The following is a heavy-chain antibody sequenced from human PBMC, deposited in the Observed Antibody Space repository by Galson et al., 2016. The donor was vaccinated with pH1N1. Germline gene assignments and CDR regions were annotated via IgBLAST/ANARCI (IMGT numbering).Heavy chain of an antibody. CDR2: IAPDSGAT. J-gene: IGHJ4*02. CDR1: GYSFNVYY. CDR3: ARVLRTVVFAF. V-gene: IGHV1-2*02. Sequence: SVKVSCKASGYSFNVYYMHWVRQAPGQGLEWMGWIAPDSGATSYAQKFQGRVTMTRDKSINRVYMELSRLRSDDTAVYYCARVLRTVVFAFWGQGTLVTVSS. D-gene: IGHD2-15*01.